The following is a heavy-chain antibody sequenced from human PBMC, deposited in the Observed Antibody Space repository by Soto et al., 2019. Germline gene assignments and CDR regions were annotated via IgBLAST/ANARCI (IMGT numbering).Heavy chain of an antibody. CDR2: MNPNSGNT. CDR3: ARSTYNWFDP. CDR1: GYSFTSYD. V-gene: IGHV1-8*01. Sequence: QVQLVQCGAEVKKPGALVKVSCKASGYSFTSYDTNWVRHATGQGLEWMGWMNPNSGNTGYAQKFQGRVTMTRNTSISTSYMKLSSLRSEDTAVYYCARSTYNWFDPWGQGTLVTVSS. D-gene: IGHD4-4*01. J-gene: IGHJ5*02.